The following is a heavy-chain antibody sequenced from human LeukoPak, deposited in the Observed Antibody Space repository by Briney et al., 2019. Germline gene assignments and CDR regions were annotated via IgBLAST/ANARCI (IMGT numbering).Heavy chain of an antibody. D-gene: IGHD3-22*01. CDR1: GYTFTGYY. J-gene: IGHJ6*03. Sequence: EASVKVSCKASGYTFTGYYMHWVRQAPGQGLEWMGWINPNSGGTNYAQKFQGRVTMTRDTSISTAYMELSRLRSDDTAVYYCARPYYYDSSGYYNYYYYMDVWGKGTTVTVSS. V-gene: IGHV1-2*02. CDR3: ARPYYYDSSGYYNYYYYMDV. CDR2: INPNSGGT.